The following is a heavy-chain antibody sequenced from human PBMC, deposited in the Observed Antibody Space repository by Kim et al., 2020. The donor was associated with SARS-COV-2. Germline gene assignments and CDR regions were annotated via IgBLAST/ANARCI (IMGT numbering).Heavy chain of an antibody. D-gene: IGHD3-10*01. CDR1: GFTFSENS. V-gene: IGHV3-23*01. Sequence: GGSLRLSCVASGFTFSENSLTWFRQGPGKGLEWVADIRGPGGETYYANSVQGRFTISRDNSRNTAYLQMNSLRAEDTALYYCAGLGDSSSWGLGTVVTVSS. J-gene: IGHJ5*02. CDR3: AGLGDSSS. CDR2: IRGPGGET.